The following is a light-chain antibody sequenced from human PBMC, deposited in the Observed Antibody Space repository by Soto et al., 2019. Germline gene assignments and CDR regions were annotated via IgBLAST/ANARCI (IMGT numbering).Light chain of an antibody. CDR2: GAS. Sequence: EIVLTQSPGTLSLSPGERATLSCRASQSVSNNYLAWYQQKPGQAPSLLIHGASSRANGVPDRFSGSGSGTDFTLTVNRLEPEDFAVYYCQQYGSPHSNFGEGTKVNI. CDR1: QSVSNNY. J-gene: IGKJ1*01. CDR3: QQYGSPHSN. V-gene: IGKV3-20*01.